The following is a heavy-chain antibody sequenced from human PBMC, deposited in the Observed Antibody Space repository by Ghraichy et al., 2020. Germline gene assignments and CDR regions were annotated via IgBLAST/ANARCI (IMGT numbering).Heavy chain of an antibody. V-gene: IGHV3-23*01. Sequence: GGSLRLSCVGSEFIFDNFAMGWVRQAPGTGLQWISGISASGGGTYYADSVKGRFTISRDNSNNTLFLQMNSLTFEDTAVYYCAKSVSDWYLNYFDGWGQGTRVTVSS. CDR3: AKSVSDWYLNYFDG. CDR1: EFIFDNFA. D-gene: IGHD2-21*02. CDR2: ISASGGGT. J-gene: IGHJ4*02.